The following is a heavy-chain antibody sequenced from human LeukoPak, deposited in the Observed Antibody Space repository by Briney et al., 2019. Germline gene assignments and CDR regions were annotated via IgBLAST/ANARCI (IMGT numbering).Heavy chain of an antibody. CDR3: ATDRGWRTSGYYLYYFEY. CDR2: IKQDGSGQ. J-gene: IGHJ4*02. D-gene: IGHD3-3*01. V-gene: IGHV3-7*01. Sequence: PGGSLRLSCAASGLTFRNFWMCWVRQAPGKGLEWAATIKQDGSGQYYVDSVRGRFTISRDNTKNSLYLQMSSLRAEDTAVYYCATDRGWRTSGYYLYYFEYWGQGTLVTFSS. CDR1: GLTFRNFW.